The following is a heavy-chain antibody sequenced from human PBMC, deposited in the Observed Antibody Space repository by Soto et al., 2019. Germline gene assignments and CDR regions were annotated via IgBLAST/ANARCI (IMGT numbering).Heavy chain of an antibody. D-gene: IGHD4-17*01. Sequence: ASVKVSCKASGYTFTSYGISWVRQAPGQGLEWMGWISAYNGNTNYAQKLQGRVTMTTDTSTSTAYMELRSLRSDDTAVYYCARQTSYYGDFRGYYYMDFWGKGTPVTVSS. CDR1: GYTFTSYG. J-gene: IGHJ6*03. V-gene: IGHV1-18*01. CDR3: ARQTSYYGDFRGYYYMDF. CDR2: ISAYNGNT.